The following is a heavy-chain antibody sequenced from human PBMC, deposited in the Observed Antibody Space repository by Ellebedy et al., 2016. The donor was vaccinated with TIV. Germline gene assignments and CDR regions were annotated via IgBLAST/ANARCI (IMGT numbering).Heavy chain of an antibody. CDR2: IYPGDSDT. V-gene: IGHV5-51*01. Sequence: GESLKISCRASGYTFSDYWIAWVRQRPGKGLEWMGIIYPGDSDTRYSPSFQGQVTISADKSISTANLQWSSLKASDTAMYYCARQQRGIRGAVDYWGQGTLVTVSS. J-gene: IGHJ4*02. CDR1: GYTFSDYW. CDR3: ARQQRGIRGAVDY. D-gene: IGHD3-10*01.